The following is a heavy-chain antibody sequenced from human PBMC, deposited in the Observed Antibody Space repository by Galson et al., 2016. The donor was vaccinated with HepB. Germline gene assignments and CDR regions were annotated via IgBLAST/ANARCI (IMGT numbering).Heavy chain of an antibody. D-gene: IGHD3-3*01. CDR3: ARRGRLLEFNRPHGFEI. CDR2: INHSGTT. V-gene: IGHV4-34*01. Sequence: QSPGKGLGWIGEINHSGTTFYNPSLTSRATILMDMSRIQFSLKLTSMTAADTAIYYCARRGRLLEFNRPHGFEIWGQGTVVTVS. J-gene: IGHJ3*02.